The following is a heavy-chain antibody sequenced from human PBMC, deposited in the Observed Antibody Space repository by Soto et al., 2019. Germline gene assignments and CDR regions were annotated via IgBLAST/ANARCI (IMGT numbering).Heavy chain of an antibody. CDR1: GYSFTTYW. D-gene: IGHD2-2*01. CDR2: IYPSDSSA. Sequence: PGESLKISCKGSGYSFTTYWIAWVRQMPGKGLEWMGIIYPSDSSAKYSPSFVGQVTISVDRSINTAYLQWSSLKASDTAIYYCGTWRGSSWFDYWGPGTLVTVSS. J-gene: IGHJ4*02. CDR3: GTWRGSSWFDY. V-gene: IGHV5-51*01.